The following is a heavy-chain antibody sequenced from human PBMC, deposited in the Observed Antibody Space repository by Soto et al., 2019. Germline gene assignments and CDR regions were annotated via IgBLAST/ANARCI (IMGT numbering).Heavy chain of an antibody. CDR3: ARGGYDWGHFDY. CDR2: INSDGSST. D-gene: IGHD5-12*01. J-gene: IGHJ4*02. CDR1: GFTFSSYW. V-gene: IGHV3-74*01. Sequence: GGSLRLSCAASGFTFSSYWMHWVRQAPGKGLVWVSRINSDGSSTSYADAVKGRFTISRDNAKNTLYLQMNRLRADDTAVYYCARGGYDWGHFDYWGQGTLVTVSS.